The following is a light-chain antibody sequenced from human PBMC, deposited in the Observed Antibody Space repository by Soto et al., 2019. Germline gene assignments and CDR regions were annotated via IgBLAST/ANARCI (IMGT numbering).Light chain of an antibody. Sequence: SYELTQPPSVSVSPGQTARITCSGDALPKQYAYWYQQKPGQAPVLVIYKDSGRPSGIPERFSGSSSGTTVTLTISGVQAEDEADYYCQSADSSDGFRGVFGTATKLTVL. V-gene: IGLV3-25*02. CDR2: KDS. J-gene: IGLJ1*01. CDR1: ALPKQY. CDR3: QSADSSDGFRGV.